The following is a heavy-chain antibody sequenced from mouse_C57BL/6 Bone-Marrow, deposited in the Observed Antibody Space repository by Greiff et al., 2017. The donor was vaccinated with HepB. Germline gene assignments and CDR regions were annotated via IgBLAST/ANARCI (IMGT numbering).Heavy chain of an antibody. V-gene: IGHV1-64*01. Sequence: QVQLQQPGAELVKPGASVQLSCKASGYTFTSYWMHWVKQRPGQGLEWIGMIHPNIGSTNYNEKFKSKATLTVDKSSSTAYLQLSSLTSEDSAVYYCAGYAMDYWGQGTSVTVSS. J-gene: IGHJ4*01. CDR2: IHPNIGST. CDR3: AGYAMDY. CDR1: GYTFTSYW.